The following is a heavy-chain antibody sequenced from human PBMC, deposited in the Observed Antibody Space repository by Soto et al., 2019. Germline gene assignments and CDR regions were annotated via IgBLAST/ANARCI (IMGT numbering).Heavy chain of an antibody. Sequence: PGGSLRLSCSASGLTFSSYWFSWVRQAPGKGLEWVANIRQDGSDKFYIDSVKGRFTVSRDNDKNSLYLQMNSLRAEDTAVYYCARDNIAVIWGRGTLVTVSS. CDR1: GLTFSSYW. D-gene: IGHD6-19*01. CDR2: IRQDGSDK. J-gene: IGHJ4*02. CDR3: ARDNIAVI. V-gene: IGHV3-7*01.